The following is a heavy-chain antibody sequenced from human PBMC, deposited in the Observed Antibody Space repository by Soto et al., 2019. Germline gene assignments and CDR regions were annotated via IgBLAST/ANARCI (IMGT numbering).Heavy chain of an antibody. V-gene: IGHV3-7*01. CDR3: ARERKVTELAIIDY. CDR1: GFTFSSYW. CDR2: IKQDGSEK. Sequence: GGSLRLSCAASGFTFSSYWMSWVRQAPGKGLEWVANIKQDGSEKYYVDSVKGRFTISRDNAKNSLYLQMNSLRAEDTAVYYCARERKVTELAIIDYWGQGTLVTVSS. D-gene: IGHD2-21*02. J-gene: IGHJ4*02.